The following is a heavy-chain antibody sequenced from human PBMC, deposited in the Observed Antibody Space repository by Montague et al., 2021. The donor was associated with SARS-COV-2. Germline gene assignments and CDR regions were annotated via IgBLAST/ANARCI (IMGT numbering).Heavy chain of an antibody. CDR2: IYHSGST. V-gene: IGHV4-4*02. CDR3: ASRGAVAGKVYFQH. Sequence: SETLSLTCGVSGGSISGSNWWSWVRQPPGKGLEWIGEIYHSGSTNNNPSLKSRVTISVDKSKNQFSLKLSSVTAADTAVYYCASRGAVAGKVYFQHWGQGTLVTVSS. D-gene: IGHD6-19*01. J-gene: IGHJ1*01. CDR1: GGSISGSNW.